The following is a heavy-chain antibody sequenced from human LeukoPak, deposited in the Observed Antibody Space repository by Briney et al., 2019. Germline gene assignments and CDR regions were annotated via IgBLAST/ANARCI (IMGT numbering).Heavy chain of an antibody. D-gene: IGHD3-3*01. J-gene: IGHJ5*02. CDR1: GGSISSSSYY. V-gene: IGHV4-39*07. CDR3: ARGPDDFWSGYLFHKKYNWFDP. CDR2: IYYSGST. Sequence: SETLSLTCTVSGGSISSSSYYWGWIRQPPGKGLEWIGSIYYSGSTYYNPSLKSRVTISVDTSKNQFSLKLSSVTAADTAVYYCARGPDDFWSGYLFHKKYNWFDPWGQGTLVTVSS.